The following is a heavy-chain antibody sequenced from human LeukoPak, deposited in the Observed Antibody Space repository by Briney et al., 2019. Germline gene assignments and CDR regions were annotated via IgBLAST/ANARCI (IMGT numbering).Heavy chain of an antibody. Sequence: SETLTLTCTVSGGSISNYYWSWIRQPAGKGLEWIGRIYSSGTTIYNPSLKSRVTMSVDTSKNQFSLKLSSVTAADTAVYYCARGLLFSWFDPWGQGTLVTVSS. V-gene: IGHV4-4*07. CDR3: ARGLLFSWFDP. D-gene: IGHD2-21*02. J-gene: IGHJ5*02. CDR1: GGSISNYY. CDR2: IYSSGTT.